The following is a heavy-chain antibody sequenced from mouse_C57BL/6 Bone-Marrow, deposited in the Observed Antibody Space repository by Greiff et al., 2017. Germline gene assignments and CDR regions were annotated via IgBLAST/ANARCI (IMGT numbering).Heavy chain of an antibody. Sequence: QVQLKESGPELVKPGASVKISCKASGYAFSSSWMNWVKQRPGKGLEWIGRIYPGDGDTTYNGKFKGKATLTADKSSSTAYMQLSSLTSEDSAVYFCASLLTGTRYFDVWGTGTTVTVSS. CDR3: ASLLTGTRYFDV. J-gene: IGHJ1*03. CDR2: IYPGDGDT. CDR1: GYAFSSSW. D-gene: IGHD4-1*01. V-gene: IGHV1-82*01.